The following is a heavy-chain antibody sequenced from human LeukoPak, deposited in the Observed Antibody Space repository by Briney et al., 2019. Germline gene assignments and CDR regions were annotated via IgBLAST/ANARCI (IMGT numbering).Heavy chain of an antibody. CDR2: INPNSGGT. CDR3: ARVRSGTYLGGLDM. D-gene: IGHD1-26*01. J-gene: IGHJ3*02. CDR1: GYTFTDYY. V-gene: IGHV1-2*02. Sequence: ASVKLSCKASGYTFTDYYMHWVRLAPGQGLEWMGWINPNSGGTNYGQKFQGRVTMTRDTSISTAYMEFRRLRSDDTAVYYCARVRSGTYLGGLDMWGQGTIVSVSS.